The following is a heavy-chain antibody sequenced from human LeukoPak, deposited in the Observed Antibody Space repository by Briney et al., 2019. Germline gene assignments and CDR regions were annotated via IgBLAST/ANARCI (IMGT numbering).Heavy chain of an antibody. CDR2: INAGNGNT. Sequence: ASVKVSCKASGYTFTTYAMHWVRQAPGQRLEWMGWINAGNGNTKYSQKFQDRVTITRDTSANTAYMELSSPRSEDTAVYYCAGDSTKKALVVPATPHYWGQGTLVTVTS. J-gene: IGHJ4*02. CDR1: GYTFTTYA. V-gene: IGHV1-3*01. CDR3: AGDSTKKALVVPATPHY. D-gene: IGHD2-15*01.